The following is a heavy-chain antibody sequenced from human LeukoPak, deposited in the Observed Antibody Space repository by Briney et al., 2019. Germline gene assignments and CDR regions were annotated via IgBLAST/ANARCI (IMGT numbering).Heavy chain of an antibody. Sequence: PGGSLRLSCAVSGFTFSRHSMSWVRQAPGRGLEWVSFVSDDTTNIYYADSVRGRFTISRDNAKNSLYLQMNSLRAEDTAVYYCARDLFDYWGQGTLVTVSS. V-gene: IGHV3-48*01. CDR3: ARDLFDY. CDR2: VSDDTTNI. CDR1: GFTFSRHS. J-gene: IGHJ4*02.